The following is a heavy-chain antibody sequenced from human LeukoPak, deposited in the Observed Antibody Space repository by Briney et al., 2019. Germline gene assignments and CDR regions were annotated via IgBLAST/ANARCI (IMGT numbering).Heavy chain of an antibody. CDR2: IWYDGSNK. D-gene: IGHD3-3*01. V-gene: IGHV3-33*01. Sequence: GGSLRLSCAASGFTFSSYGMHWVRQAPGKGLEGVAVIWYDGSNKYYADSVKGRFTISRDNSKNTLYLQMNSLRAEDTAVYYCARENYDFTLPPGGVDYWGQGTLVTVSS. J-gene: IGHJ4*02. CDR3: ARENYDFTLPPGGVDY. CDR1: GFTFSSYG.